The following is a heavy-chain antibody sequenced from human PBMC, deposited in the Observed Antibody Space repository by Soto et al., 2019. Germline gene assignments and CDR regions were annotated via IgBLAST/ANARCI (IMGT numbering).Heavy chain of an antibody. CDR3: ARHYYYYYYMDV. CDR2: INQDGGQK. V-gene: IGHV3-7*01. Sequence: GGSLRLSCAASGFTFSSYWMTWVRQAPGKGLEWVANINQDGGQKHYVDSVKGRFTISRDNAKNSLYLQMNSLRAEDTAVYYCARHYYYYYYMDVWGKGTTVTVSS. CDR1: GFTFSSYW. J-gene: IGHJ6*03.